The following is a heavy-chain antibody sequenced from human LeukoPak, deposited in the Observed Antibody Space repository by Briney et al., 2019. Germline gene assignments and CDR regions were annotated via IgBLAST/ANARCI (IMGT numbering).Heavy chain of an antibody. J-gene: IGHJ4*02. D-gene: IGHD6-13*01. CDR3: AREITVAAACTFDY. V-gene: IGHV3-48*03. CDR2: ISSSGSVI. Sequence: GGSLRLSCASSGFTFSTYKMHWVRQAPGKGLEWVSYISSSGSVIYYADSVRGRFTISRDNAKNSLYLQMNILRAEDTAVYYCAREITVAAACTFDYWGQGTLATVSS. CDR1: GFTFSTYK.